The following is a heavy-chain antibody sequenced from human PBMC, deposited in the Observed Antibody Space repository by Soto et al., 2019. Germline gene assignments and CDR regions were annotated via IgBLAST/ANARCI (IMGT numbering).Heavy chain of an antibody. Sequence: GGSLRLSCAASGFTFSNAWMSWVRQAPGKGLEWVGRIKSKTDGGTTDYAAPVKGRFTISRDDSKNTLYLQMNSLKTEDTAVYYCTTVGIVVVPAANGGYYFDYWGQGTLVTVSS. V-gene: IGHV3-15*01. CDR2: IKSKTDGGTT. D-gene: IGHD2-2*01. CDR1: GFTFSNAW. CDR3: TTVGIVVVPAANGGYYFDY. J-gene: IGHJ4*02.